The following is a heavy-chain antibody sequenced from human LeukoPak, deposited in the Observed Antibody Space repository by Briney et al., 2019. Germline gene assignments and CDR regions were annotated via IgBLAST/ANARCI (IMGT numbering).Heavy chain of an antibody. Sequence: GGSLRLSCAVSGLTLSNVWMNWVRQAPGKGLEWVGRIRSQTAGGTTDLAAPVKGRFSISRDDSKNSLYLQMNSLTSEGTAVYYCAHGSAQYYEYWGQGTLVTVSS. V-gene: IGHV3-15*07. D-gene: IGHD2-15*01. CDR3: AHGSAQYYEY. J-gene: IGHJ1*01. CDR2: IRSQTAGGTT. CDR1: GLTLSNVW.